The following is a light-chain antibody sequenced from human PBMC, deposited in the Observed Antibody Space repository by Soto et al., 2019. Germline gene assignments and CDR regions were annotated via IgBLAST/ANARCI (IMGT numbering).Light chain of an antibody. V-gene: IGLV2-11*01. CDR3: AVWDDSLNAWV. CDR1: SSDVGGYNY. CDR2: DVS. Sequence: QSALTQPRSVSGSPGQSVTISCTGTSSDVGGYNYVSWYQQHPGKAPKLMIYDVSKRPSGVPDRFSGSKSGNTASLTISGLQAEDEADYDCAVWDDSLNAWVFGGGTKLTVL. J-gene: IGLJ3*02.